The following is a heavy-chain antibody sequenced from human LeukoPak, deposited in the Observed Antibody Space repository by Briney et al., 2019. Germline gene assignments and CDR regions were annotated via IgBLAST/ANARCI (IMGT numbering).Heavy chain of an antibody. J-gene: IGHJ4*02. D-gene: IGHD5-18*01. CDR2: IYYSGST. CDR1: GGSISSYY. Sequence: SETLSLTCTVSGGSISSYYWSWIRQPPGKGLDWIGYIYYSGSTNYNPSLKSRVTISVDTSKNQFSLKLSSVTAADTAVYYCAGQDTAMVTFDYWGQGTLVTVSS. V-gene: IGHV4-59*01. CDR3: AGQDTAMVTFDY.